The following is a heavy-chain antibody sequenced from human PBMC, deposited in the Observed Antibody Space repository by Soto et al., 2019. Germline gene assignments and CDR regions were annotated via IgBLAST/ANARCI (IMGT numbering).Heavy chain of an antibody. CDR3: ARSRVGVNSCGWWGPENNDAFDI. J-gene: IGHJ3*02. Sequence: ASVKVSCKASGYTFTGYYMHWVRQAPGQGLEWMGWINPNSGGTNYAQKFQGWVTMTRDTSISTAYMELSRLRSDDTAVYYCARSRVGVNSCGWWGPENNDAFDIWGQGTMVTGSS. D-gene: IGHD6-19*01. CDR1: GYTFTGYY. CDR2: INPNSGGT. V-gene: IGHV1-2*04.